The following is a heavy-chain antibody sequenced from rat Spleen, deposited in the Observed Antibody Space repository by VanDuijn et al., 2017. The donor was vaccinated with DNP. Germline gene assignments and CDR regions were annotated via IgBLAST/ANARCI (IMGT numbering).Heavy chain of an antibody. Sequence: EVQLVESGGGVVQSGRSLKVSCAASGFTFSDYNMAWVRQTLKKGLEWVATITYDCSKTYYRDSVKGRFTISRDNAKSTLYLQMDSLRSEDTATYYCITFEGRNAWGQGTSVTVSS. CDR1: GFTFSDYN. J-gene: IGHJ4*01. D-gene: IGHD1-11*01. V-gene: IGHV5S10*01. CDR3: ITFEGRNA. CDR2: ITYDCSKT.